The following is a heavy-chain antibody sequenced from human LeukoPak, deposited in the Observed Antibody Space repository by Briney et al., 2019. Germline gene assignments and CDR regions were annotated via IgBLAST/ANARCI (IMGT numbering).Heavy chain of an antibody. D-gene: IGHD5-24*01. Sequence: SETLSLTCAVYGGSFSGYYWSWIRQPPGKGLEWIGEINHSGSTNYNPSLKSRVTISVDTSKNQFSLKLSSVTAADTAVYYCASLHNLGDGYNPKIPWGQGTLVTVSS. J-gene: IGHJ5*02. CDR2: INHSGST. V-gene: IGHV4-34*01. CDR1: GGSFSGYY. CDR3: ASLHNLGDGYNPKIP.